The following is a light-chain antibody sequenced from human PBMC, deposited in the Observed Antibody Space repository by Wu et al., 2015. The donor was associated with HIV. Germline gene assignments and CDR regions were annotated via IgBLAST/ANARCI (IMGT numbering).Light chain of an antibody. J-gene: IGKJ4*01. CDR2: AAS. CDR1: QGISTY. V-gene: IGKV1-9*01. Sequence: DIQLTQSPSFLSASVGGRVTITCRASQGISTYLAWYQQKPGKAPKLLIYAASILQSGVPSRFSGSGSGTEFTLTISNLQPEDLAIYYCQQHNNWPLTFGGGTRVEIK. CDR3: QQHNNWPLT.